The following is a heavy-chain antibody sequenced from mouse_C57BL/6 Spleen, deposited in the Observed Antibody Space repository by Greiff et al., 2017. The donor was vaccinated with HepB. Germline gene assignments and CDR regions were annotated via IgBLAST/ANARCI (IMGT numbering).Heavy chain of an antibody. V-gene: IGHV5-4*01. D-gene: IGHD1-1*01. Sequence: VMLVESGGGLVKPGGSLKLSCAASGFTFSSYAMSWVRQTPEKRLEWVATISDGGSYTYYPDNVKGRFTISRDNAKNNLYRQMSHLKSEDTAMYYCARDRGVVATEGFAYWGQGTLVTVSA. CDR2: ISDGGSYT. J-gene: IGHJ3*01. CDR1: GFTFSSYA. CDR3: ARDRGVVATEGFAY.